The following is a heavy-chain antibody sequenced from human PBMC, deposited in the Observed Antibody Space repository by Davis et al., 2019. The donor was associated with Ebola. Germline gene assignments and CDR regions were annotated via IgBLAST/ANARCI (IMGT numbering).Heavy chain of an antibody. D-gene: IGHD6-13*01. CDR3: AKVIDSSSWYGYAMDV. Sequence: GESLKISCAASGFTFSTYGMHWVRQAPGKGLEWVAVISYDGSYQNTGDSVRGRFTISRDNSKNTLYLQMNSLRAEDTAVYYCAKVIDSSSWYGYAMDVWGQGTTVTVSS. J-gene: IGHJ6*02. CDR1: GFTFSTYG. CDR2: ISYDGSYQ. V-gene: IGHV3-33*03.